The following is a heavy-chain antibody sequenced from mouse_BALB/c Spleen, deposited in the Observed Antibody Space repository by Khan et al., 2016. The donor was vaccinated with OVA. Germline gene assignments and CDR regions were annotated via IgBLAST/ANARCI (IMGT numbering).Heavy chain of an antibody. CDR2: ISSAGTYT. V-gene: IGHV5-9-1*01. CDR1: GFTFSSFA. CDR3: ANGNYGWFAY. D-gene: IGHD1-1*01. J-gene: IGHJ3*01. Sequence: EVELVESGGGLVKPGGSLKLSCAASGFTFSSFAMSWVRQTPEKRLEWVATISSAGTYTYYPDSVKGRFTISRDNAKNTLYLQRNSLRTEETAKYYCANGNYGWFAYWGQGTVVTVSA.